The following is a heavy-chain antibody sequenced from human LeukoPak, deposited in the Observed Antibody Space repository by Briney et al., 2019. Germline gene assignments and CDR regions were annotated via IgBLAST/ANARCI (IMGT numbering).Heavy chain of an antibody. J-gene: IGHJ4*02. V-gene: IGHV3-33*01. CDR2: IWNDGSNN. Sequence: GGSLRLSCAASGFTFSTYGMHWVRQAPGKGLEWVAVIWNDGSNNNYADSVKGRFTISRDNSKNTLYLQMNSLRAEDTAVYYCARDCYYQSSGHELDYWGQGTLVTVSS. D-gene: IGHD3-22*01. CDR3: ARDCYYQSSGHELDY. CDR1: GFTFSTYG.